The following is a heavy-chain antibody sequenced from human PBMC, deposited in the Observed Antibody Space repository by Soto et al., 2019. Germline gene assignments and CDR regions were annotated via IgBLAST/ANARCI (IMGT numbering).Heavy chain of an antibody. J-gene: IGHJ4*02. CDR2: IAYDGSNK. CDR3: AKDIVRYTYGACDY. Sequence: PGGSLSLSCAASGFTFSSYGMYWVRQAPGKGLEWVAAIAYDGSNKYHGDSVKGRFTISRDNSKNTLYLQMNSLRVEDTAVYYCAKDIVRYTYGACDYWGQGALVTVSS. CDR1: GFTFSSYG. D-gene: IGHD5-18*01. V-gene: IGHV3-30*18.